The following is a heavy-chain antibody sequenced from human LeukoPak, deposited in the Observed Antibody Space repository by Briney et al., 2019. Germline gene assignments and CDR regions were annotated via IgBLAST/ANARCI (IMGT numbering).Heavy chain of an antibody. D-gene: IGHD6-13*01. Sequence: SETLSLTCAVYGGSFRGYYWSWIRQPPGKGLEWIGEINHSGSTNYNPSLKSRVTISVDTSKNQFSLKLSSVTAADTAVYYCARGRRIGEYSSSWHYWGQGTLVTVSS. CDR1: GGSFRGYY. J-gene: IGHJ4*02. CDR3: ARGRRIGEYSSSWHY. V-gene: IGHV4-34*01. CDR2: INHSGST.